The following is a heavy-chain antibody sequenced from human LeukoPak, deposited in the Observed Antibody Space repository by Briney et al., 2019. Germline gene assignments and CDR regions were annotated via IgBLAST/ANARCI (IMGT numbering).Heavy chain of an antibody. CDR1: GFTFSTYS. Sequence: GGSLRLSCAASGFTFSTYSMNWVRQAPGKGLEWVSSISSGSSYTYFADSVKGRFTISRDNAKNSLYLQMNSLRAEDTAVYYCARGDKYIAFSPPLQGFDYWGEGTLVTVCS. CDR2: ISSGSSYT. J-gene: IGHJ4*02. V-gene: IGHV3-21*01. D-gene: IGHD3-3*02. CDR3: ARGDKYIAFSPPLQGFDY.